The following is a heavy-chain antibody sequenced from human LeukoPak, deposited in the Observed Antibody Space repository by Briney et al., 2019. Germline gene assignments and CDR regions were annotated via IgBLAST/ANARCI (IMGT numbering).Heavy chain of an antibody. CDR2: IYPGDSDT. J-gene: IGHJ6*03. CDR1: GYSFTSYW. V-gene: IGHV5-51*01. Sequence: GESLKISCKGSGYSFTSYWIGWVRQMPGKGLEWMGIIYPGDSDTRYSPSFQGQVTISADKSISTAYLQWSSLKASDTAMYYCARHGVNGGDYYGSGSHLGNYYYMDVWGKGTTVTISS. D-gene: IGHD3-10*01. CDR3: ARHGVNGGDYYGSGSHLGNYYYMDV.